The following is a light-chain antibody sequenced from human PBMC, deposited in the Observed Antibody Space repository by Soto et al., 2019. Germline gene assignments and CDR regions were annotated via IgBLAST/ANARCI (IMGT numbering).Light chain of an antibody. CDR1: QSVRSN. CDR2: GAA. V-gene: IGKV3-15*01. CDR3: QQYNNWPRT. J-gene: IGKJ1*01. Sequence: TLSLSPGERATLSCRATQSVRSNLAWYQQKPGQAPRLLIYGAATRATDIPGRFSGSGSGTEFTLTISSLQSEDFAVYYRQQYNNWPRTFGQRTKVDI.